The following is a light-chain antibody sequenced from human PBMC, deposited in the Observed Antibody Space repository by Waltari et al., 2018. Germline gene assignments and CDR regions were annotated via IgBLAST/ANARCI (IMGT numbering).Light chain of an antibody. V-gene: IGLV1-47*02. CDR2: TNE. CDR1: SSNIGRSY. Sequence: QSVLTQPPSASATPGQRVTISCSGSSSNIGRSYVYWYQQFPGTAPKLLIYTNEQRPSGVPDRVSGSKSGTSASLAISGLRSEDEADYYCAAWDDSLSGHVVFGGGTKLTVL. J-gene: IGLJ2*01. CDR3: AAWDDSLSGHVV.